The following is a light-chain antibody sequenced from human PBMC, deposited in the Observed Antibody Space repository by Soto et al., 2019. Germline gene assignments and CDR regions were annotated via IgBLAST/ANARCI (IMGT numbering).Light chain of an antibody. V-gene: IGLV2-23*01. CDR2: EGS. J-gene: IGLJ1*01. CDR1: SSDVGSYNL. Sequence: QSVLTQPASVSGSPGQSITISCTGTSSDVGSYNLVSWYQQHPGKAPKLMIYEGSKRPSGVSNRFSGSKSGNTASLTISGLQAEDEADNYCCSYAGSYVFGTGTKVTV. CDR3: CSYAGSYV.